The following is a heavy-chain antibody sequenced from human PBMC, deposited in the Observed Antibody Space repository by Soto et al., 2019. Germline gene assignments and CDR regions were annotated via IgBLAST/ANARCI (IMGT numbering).Heavy chain of an antibody. CDR2: LTGNGGTT. CDR1: AFTCSNFG. Sequence: GGSLRLPCEPSAFTCSNFGMSWVPQAPGKALEWVSGLTGNGGTTYYADSVKGRFTISRDNSKHTLSLQLNSLRVDDTAVYYWAQGGQYHHPYRFYFWGQGSMVTVSS. V-gene: IGHV3-23*01. D-gene: IGHD2-2*01. CDR3: AQGGQYHHPYRFYF. J-gene: IGHJ4*02.